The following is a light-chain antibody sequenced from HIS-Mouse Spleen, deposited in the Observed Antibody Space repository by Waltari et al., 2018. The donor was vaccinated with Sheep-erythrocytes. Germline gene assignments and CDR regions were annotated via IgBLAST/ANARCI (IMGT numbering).Light chain of an antibody. CDR2: DAS. V-gene: IGKV1D-13*01. J-gene: IGKJ1*01. Sequence: AIQLTQSPSSLSASVGDRVTITCRASQGISIALAWYQQKPGKAPKLLIYDASSLESRVPSRFSGSRSGTDFTLTISSLQPEDFATYYCQQFNNYPRTFGQGTKVEIK. CDR1: QGISIA. CDR3: QQFNNYPRT.